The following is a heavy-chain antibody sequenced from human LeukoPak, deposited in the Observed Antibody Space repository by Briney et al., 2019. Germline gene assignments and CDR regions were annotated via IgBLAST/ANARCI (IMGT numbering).Heavy chain of an antibody. D-gene: IGHD3-9*01. V-gene: IGHV4-34*01. CDR2: INHSGST. CDR3: ARATYDLLTGYYLDS. J-gene: IGHJ4*02. CDR1: GGSFSGYY. Sequence: PSETLSLTCAVYGGSFSGYYWSRIRQPPGKGLEWIGEINHSGSTNYNPSLRSRVTISLDKSKNQFSLNLTSATAADTAVYYCARATYDLLTGYYLDSWGQGTLVTVSS.